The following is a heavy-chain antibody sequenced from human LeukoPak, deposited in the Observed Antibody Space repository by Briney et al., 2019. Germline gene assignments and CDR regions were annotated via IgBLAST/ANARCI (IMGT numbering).Heavy chain of an antibody. V-gene: IGHV4-4*07. Sequence: PSETLSLTCTVSGDSITSYYWSWIRQPAGKGLEWIGRMYTSGETNCNPSLKSRVTMSLDTSKKQFSLRLSSVTAADTAIYYCARGNQGVGNYWGQGTLVTVSS. J-gene: IGHJ4*02. CDR3: ARGNQGVGNY. CDR2: MYTSGET. D-gene: IGHD1-1*01. CDR1: GDSITSYY.